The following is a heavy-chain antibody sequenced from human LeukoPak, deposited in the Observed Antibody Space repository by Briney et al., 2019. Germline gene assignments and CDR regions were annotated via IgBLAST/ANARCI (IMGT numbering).Heavy chain of an antibody. Sequence: SETLSLTCTVSGGSVDKYYWSWIRQPAGKGLEWIGRIYTSGNTNYNPSLKSRVTMSVDTSENQFSLKLTSVTAADTAIYYCARVYYYDGPDDAFDIWGQGTMVTVSS. D-gene: IGHD3-22*01. CDR2: IYTSGNT. CDR1: GGSVDKYY. V-gene: IGHV4-4*07. J-gene: IGHJ3*02. CDR3: ARVYYYDGPDDAFDI.